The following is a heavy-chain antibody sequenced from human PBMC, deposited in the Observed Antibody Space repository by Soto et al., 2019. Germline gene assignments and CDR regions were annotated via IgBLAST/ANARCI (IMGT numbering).Heavy chain of an antibody. Sequence: GGSLRLSCAASGFTFSSYSMNWVRQAPGKGLEWVSSISSSSSYIYYADSVKGRFTISRDNAKNSLYLQMNSLRAEDTAVYYCARDRGSSGYYYGFDYWGQGTLVTVSS. D-gene: IGHD3-22*01. CDR1: GFTFSSYS. CDR3: ARDRGSSGYYYGFDY. CDR2: ISSSSSYI. V-gene: IGHV3-21*01. J-gene: IGHJ4*02.